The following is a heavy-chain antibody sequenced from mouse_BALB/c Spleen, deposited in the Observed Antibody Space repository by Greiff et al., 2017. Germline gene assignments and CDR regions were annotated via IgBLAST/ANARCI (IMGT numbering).Heavy chain of an antibody. J-gene: IGHJ2*01. CDR1: GFTFSSYG. CDR3: ARQGYYGYDEGFDY. D-gene: IGHD2-2*01. Sequence: EVKVVESGGGLVQPGGSLKLSCAASGFTFSSYGMSWVRQTPDKRLEWVATISSGGSYTYYPDSVKGRFTISRDNAKNTLYLQMSSLKSEDTAMYYCARQGYYGYDEGFDYWGQGTTLTVSS. V-gene: IGHV5-6*03. CDR2: ISSGGSYT.